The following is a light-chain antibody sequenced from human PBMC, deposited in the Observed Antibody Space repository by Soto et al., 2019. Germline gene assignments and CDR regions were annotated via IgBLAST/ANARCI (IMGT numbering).Light chain of an antibody. CDR2: AAS. CDR3: QQRRNGTRT. J-gene: IGKJ5*01. Sequence: ILLRQSPATLSLSPSERVTLSCRAIQSVDPYLASYQQKPGQAPSXXIYAASNRATASPARFSGSGSGTDFTLTISSLEPEDFAPYYCQQRRNGTRTFGQGTRLEIK. V-gene: IGKV3-11*01. CDR1: QSVDPY.